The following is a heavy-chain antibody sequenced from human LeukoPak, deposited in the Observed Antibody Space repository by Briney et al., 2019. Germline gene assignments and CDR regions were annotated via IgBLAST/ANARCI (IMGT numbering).Heavy chain of an antibody. CDR3: ARDASNTGGWFDP. CDR1: GFTFSSYW. CDR2: IKQDGSEK. Sequence: GGSLRLSCAASGFTFSSYWMSWVRQAPGKWLEWVANIKQDGSEKYYADSVKGRFTISRDNAKNSLYLQMNSLRAEDTAVYYCARDASNTGGWFDPWGQGTLVTVSS. D-gene: IGHD2-8*02. J-gene: IGHJ5*02. V-gene: IGHV3-7*01.